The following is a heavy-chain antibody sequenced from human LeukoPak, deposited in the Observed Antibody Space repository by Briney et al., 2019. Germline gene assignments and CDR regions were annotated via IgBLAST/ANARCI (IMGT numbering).Heavy chain of an antibody. V-gene: IGHV3-30*18. J-gene: IGHJ4*02. Sequence: PGESLRLSCAASGFTFSSYGMHWVRQAPGKGLEWVAVISHDGSNKYYADSVKGRFTISRDNSKNTLYLQMNSLRAEDTAVYYCAKDLRKRYFDWLPYFDYWGQGTLVTVSS. CDR3: AKDLRKRYFDWLPYFDY. D-gene: IGHD3-9*01. CDR1: GFTFSSYG. CDR2: ISHDGSNK.